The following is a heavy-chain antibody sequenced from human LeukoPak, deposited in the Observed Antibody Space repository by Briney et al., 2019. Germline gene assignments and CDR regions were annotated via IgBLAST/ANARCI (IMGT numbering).Heavy chain of an antibody. V-gene: IGHV1-2*02. Sequence: ASAKVSCKASGYTFTGYYMHWVRQAPGQGLEWMGWINPNSGGTNYAQKFQGRVTMTRDTSISTAYMELSRLRSDDTAVYYCARVQRGPRDPATVFYYWGQGTLVTVSS. CDR2: INPNSGGT. CDR1: GYTFTGYY. CDR3: ARVQRGPRDPATVFYY. D-gene: IGHD6-25*01. J-gene: IGHJ4*02.